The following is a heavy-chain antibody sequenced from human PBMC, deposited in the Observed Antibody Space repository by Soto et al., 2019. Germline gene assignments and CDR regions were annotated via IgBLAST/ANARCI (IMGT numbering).Heavy chain of an antibody. Sequence: SETLSLTCAVSGGSISSGGYSWSWIRQPPGKGLEWIGYIYHSGSTYYNPSLKSRVTISVDRSKNQFSLKLSSVTAADTAVYYCAREVAAAGTFDYWGQGTLVTVSS. CDR3: AREVAAAGTFDY. CDR2: IYHSGST. CDR1: GGSISSGGYS. D-gene: IGHD6-13*01. V-gene: IGHV4-30-2*01. J-gene: IGHJ4*02.